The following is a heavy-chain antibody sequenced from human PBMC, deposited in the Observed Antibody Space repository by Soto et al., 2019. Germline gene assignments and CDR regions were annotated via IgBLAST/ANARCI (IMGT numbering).Heavy chain of an antibody. J-gene: IGHJ4*02. CDR3: ARQDPSTSGLYGWRN. CDR2: IYYSGST. CDR1: GGSISSSSYY. V-gene: IGHV4-39*01. Sequence: QLQLQESGPGLVKPSETLSLTCTVSGGSISSSSYYWGWIRQPPGKGLEWIGSIYYSGSTYYNPSLKSRVTISVDTSKNQFSLKLSSVTAADTAVYYCARQDPSTSGLYGWRNWGQGTLVPVSS. D-gene: IGHD6-19*01.